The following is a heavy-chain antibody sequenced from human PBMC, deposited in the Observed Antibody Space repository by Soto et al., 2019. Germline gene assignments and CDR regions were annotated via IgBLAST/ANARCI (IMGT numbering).Heavy chain of an antibody. J-gene: IGHJ2*01. V-gene: IGHV3-48*03. CDR2: ISSSGSTI. CDR1: GFTFSSYE. CDR3: ASCIAVAGNFGYFDL. D-gene: IGHD6-19*01. Sequence: GGSLGLSCAASGFTFSSYEMNWVRQAPGKGLEWVSYISSSGSTIYYADSVKGRFTISRDNAKNSLYLQMNSLRAEDTAVYYCASCIAVAGNFGYFDLWGRGTLVTVSS.